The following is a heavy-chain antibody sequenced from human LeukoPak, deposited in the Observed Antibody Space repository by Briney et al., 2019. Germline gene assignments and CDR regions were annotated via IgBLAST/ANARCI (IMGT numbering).Heavy chain of an antibody. CDR1: GYTFTGYY. Sequence: ASVKVSCKASGYTFTGYYMHWVRQAPGQGLEWMGWINPNSGGTNYAQKFQGRVTMTRDTFISTAYMELSRLRSDDTAVYYCARDQRITGTDSDYWGQGTLVTVSS. D-gene: IGHD1-7*01. CDR3: ARDQRITGTDSDY. J-gene: IGHJ4*02. CDR2: INPNSGGT. V-gene: IGHV1-2*02.